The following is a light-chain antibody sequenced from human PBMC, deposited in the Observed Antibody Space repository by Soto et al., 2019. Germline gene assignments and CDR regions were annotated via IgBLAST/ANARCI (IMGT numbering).Light chain of an antibody. V-gene: IGKV3-11*01. Sequence: EIVLTQSPATLSLSPGERATLSYRASQNVDGYLAWYQQKPGQAPRLLIYDASNRATGIPARFSGSGSGTDFTLTISSLEPEDFAVYYCQQRSNWPPLTFGGGTTVEIK. CDR3: QQRSNWPPLT. CDR1: QNVDGY. J-gene: IGKJ4*01. CDR2: DAS.